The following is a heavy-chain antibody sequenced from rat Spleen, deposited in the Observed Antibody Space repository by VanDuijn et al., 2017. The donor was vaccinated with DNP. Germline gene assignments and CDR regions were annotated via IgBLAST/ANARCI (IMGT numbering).Heavy chain of an antibody. V-gene: IGHV5-20*01. J-gene: IGHJ3*01. CDR1: GFTFSDYY. D-gene: IGHD1-11*01. CDR3: TTGFDYGGYRDNWFAY. Sequence: EVQLVESGGGLVQPGGSQKLSCAASGFTFSDYYMAWVRQAPKQGLEWVAYISYDGGITAYGDSVKGRFTISRDNSNRNLYLQMNSLRSEDTATYYCTTGFDYGGYRDNWFAYWGQGTLVTVSS. CDR2: ISYDGGIT.